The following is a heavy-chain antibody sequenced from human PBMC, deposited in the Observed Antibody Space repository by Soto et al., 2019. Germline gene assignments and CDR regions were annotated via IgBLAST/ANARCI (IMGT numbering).Heavy chain of an antibody. D-gene: IGHD3-22*01. J-gene: IGHJ1*01. V-gene: IGHV3-23*01. CDR2: VSGNGATT. CDR3: AKKSYYYDTSGYSEYFQH. Sequence: GGSLRLSCAASGFTFTSFAMSWGRQAPGKGLEWVAAVSGNGATTHYADSVKGRFTVSRDNSRNTVYLQLNSLRAEDTAVFYCAKKSYYYDTSGYSEYFQHWGQGTLVTVSS. CDR1: GFTFTSFA.